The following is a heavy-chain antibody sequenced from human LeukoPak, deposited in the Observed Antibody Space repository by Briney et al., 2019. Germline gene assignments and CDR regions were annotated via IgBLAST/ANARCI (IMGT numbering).Heavy chain of an antibody. Sequence: PGRSLRLSCAASGFTFDDYAMRWVRHAPGKGLEWVSGISWNSGSIGYADSVKGRFTISRDNAKNSLYLQMNSLRAEDTALYYCAKDRGVAAPSYFDYWGQGTLVTVSS. J-gene: IGHJ4*02. CDR1: GFTFDDYA. V-gene: IGHV3-9*01. CDR3: AKDRGVAAPSYFDY. CDR2: ISWNSGSI.